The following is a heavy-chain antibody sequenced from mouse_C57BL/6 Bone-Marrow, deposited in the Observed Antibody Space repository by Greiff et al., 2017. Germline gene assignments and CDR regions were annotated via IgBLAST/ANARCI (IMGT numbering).Heavy chain of an antibody. D-gene: IGHD1-1*01. CDR2: IYPGSGST. CDR3: ARRDYYGSSYVGYYFDY. Sequence: QVQLQQPGAELVKPGASVKMSCKASGYTFTSYWITWVKQRPGQGLEWIGDIYPGSGSTTYNEKFKNKATLTVDTSSSTAYMQLSSLTSEDSAVYYCARRDYYGSSYVGYYFDYWRQGTTHTVSS. J-gene: IGHJ2*01. CDR1: GYTFTSYW. V-gene: IGHV1-55*01.